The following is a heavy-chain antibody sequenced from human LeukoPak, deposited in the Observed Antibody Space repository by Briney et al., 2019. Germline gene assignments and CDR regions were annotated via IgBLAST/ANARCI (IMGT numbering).Heavy chain of an antibody. V-gene: IGHV4-4*07. J-gene: IGHJ3*02. CDR3: ARAKNRYYDDAFDI. CDR1: GGSISSYY. D-gene: IGHD3-16*01. Sequence: SETLSLTCTVSGGSISSYYWSWIRQPAGKGLEWIGRIYTSGSTNYNPSLKSRVTMSVDTSKSQFSPKLSSVTAADTAVYYCARAKNRYYDDAFDIWGQGTMVTVSS. CDR2: IYTSGST.